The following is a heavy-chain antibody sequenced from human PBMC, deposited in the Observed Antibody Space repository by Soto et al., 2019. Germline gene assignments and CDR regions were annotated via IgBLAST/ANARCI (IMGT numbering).Heavy chain of an antibody. Sequence: VQLVESGGGVVQPGRSLRLSCVASGFTFSSYAIHWVRQTPGKGLEWVAVISYNETNKFYADSVKGRFTISRDNSKNTLYLQMNSLRVEDTAVYYCVREGDGNWFEPWGQGTLVTVSS. CDR2: ISYNETNK. CDR3: VREGDGNWFEP. D-gene: IGHD3-16*01. J-gene: IGHJ5*02. CDR1: GFTFSSYA. V-gene: IGHV3-30-3*01.